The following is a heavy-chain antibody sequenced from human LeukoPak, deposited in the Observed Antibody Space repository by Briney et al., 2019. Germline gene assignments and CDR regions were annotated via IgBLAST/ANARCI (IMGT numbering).Heavy chain of an antibody. V-gene: IGHV3-33*01. J-gene: IGHJ4*02. CDR3: ARRKGSGARRNDYFDY. CDR2: IWYDGSNK. Sequence: PGRSLRLSCAASGFTFSSYRMHWVRQAPGKGLEWVAVIWYDGSNKYYADFVKGRFTISRDNSKNTLYLQMNSLRAEDTAVYYCARRKGSGARRNDYFDYWGQGTLVTVSS. CDR1: GFTFSSYR. D-gene: IGHD1-26*01.